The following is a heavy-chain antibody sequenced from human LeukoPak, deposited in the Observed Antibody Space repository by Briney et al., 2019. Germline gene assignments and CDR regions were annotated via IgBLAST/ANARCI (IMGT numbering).Heavy chain of an antibody. D-gene: IGHD2-2*01. CDR3: AKIPKGGYFDY. CDR1: GFTFSSYA. V-gene: IGHV3-23*01. J-gene: IGHJ4*02. Sequence: PGGSLRLSCAASGFTFSSYAMNWVRQAPGKGLEWVSHISPSGDSTYYADSVKGRFTISRDSSKNTLSLQMNSLRAEDTAVHYCAKIPKGGYFDYWGQGTLVTVSS. CDR2: ISPSGDST.